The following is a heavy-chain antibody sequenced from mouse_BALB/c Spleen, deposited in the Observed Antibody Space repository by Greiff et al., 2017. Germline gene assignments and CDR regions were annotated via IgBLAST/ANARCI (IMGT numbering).Heavy chain of an antibody. CDR2: IYPGNSDT. V-gene: IGHV1-5*01. J-gene: IGHJ3*01. CDR3: TRSGDYYGSRGAY. Sequence: GQLKESGTVLARPGASVKMSCKASGYTFTSYWMHWVKQRPGQGLEWIGAIYPGNSDTSYNQKFKGKAKLTAVTSTSTAYMELSSLTNEDSAVYYCTRSGDYYGSRGAYWGQGTLVTVSA. D-gene: IGHD1-1*01. CDR1: GYTFTSYW.